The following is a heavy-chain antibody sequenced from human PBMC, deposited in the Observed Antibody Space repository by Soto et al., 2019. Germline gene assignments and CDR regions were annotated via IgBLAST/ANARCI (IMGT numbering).Heavy chain of an antibody. CDR1: GYTFTGYY. D-gene: IGHD1-26*01. CDR3: ARSWGPTWDLDS. Sequence: ASVKVSCKGSGYTFTGYYLHWVRQAPGQGLEWMAWINTNSGVTNYAQKFQGRVTMTRDTSISTAYMELSSLTIDDTAAYYCARSWGPTWDLDSWGQGTLVTVSS. CDR2: INTNSGVT. J-gene: IGHJ4*02. V-gene: IGHV1-2*02.